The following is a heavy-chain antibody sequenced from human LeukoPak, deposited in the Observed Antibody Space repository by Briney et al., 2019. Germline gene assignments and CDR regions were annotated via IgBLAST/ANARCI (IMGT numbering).Heavy chain of an antibody. J-gene: IGHJ5*02. D-gene: IGHD3-22*01. CDR3: ARELYYYDSSGYSDWFDP. V-gene: IGHV4-59*01. Sequence: SETLSLTCTVSGGSISSYYWSWIRQPPGKGLEWIGYIYYSGSTNYNPSLKSRVTISVDTSKNQFSLKLSSVTAADTAVYYCARELYYYDSSGYSDWFDPWGQGTLVTVSS. CDR2: IYYSGST. CDR1: GGSISSYY.